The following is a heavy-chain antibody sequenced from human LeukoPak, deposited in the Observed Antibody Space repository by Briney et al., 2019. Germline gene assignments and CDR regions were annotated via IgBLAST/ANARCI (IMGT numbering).Heavy chain of an antibody. D-gene: IGHD2-21*01. CDR1: GYTFTSYG. CDR3: SRSYCGRKCSNNYFDY. Sequence: ASVKVSCKASGYTFTSYGISWVRQAPGQGLEWMGIINPSGGSTNYAQKFQGRVTVTRDTSTTTVYLELSSLRYEDTAVYYCSRSYCGRKCSNNYFDYWGQGTPVTVSS. CDR2: INPSGGST. V-gene: IGHV1-46*03. J-gene: IGHJ4*02.